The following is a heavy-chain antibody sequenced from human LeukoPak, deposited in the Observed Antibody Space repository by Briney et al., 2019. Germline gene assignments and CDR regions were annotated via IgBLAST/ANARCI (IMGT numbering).Heavy chain of an antibody. Sequence: SSETLSLTCDVSGDFFGSYWWGWVRQPAGKGLEWIGRIYATGSTQFNPSLKSRLTMSMDTSTNQFSLKLTSVTAADTAVYFCARQGYTASYYFLDFWSQGTLVTVSS. D-gene: IGHD1-26*01. CDR3: ARQGYTASYYFLDF. V-gene: IGHV4-4*07. CDR1: GDFFGSYW. J-gene: IGHJ4*02. CDR2: IYATGST.